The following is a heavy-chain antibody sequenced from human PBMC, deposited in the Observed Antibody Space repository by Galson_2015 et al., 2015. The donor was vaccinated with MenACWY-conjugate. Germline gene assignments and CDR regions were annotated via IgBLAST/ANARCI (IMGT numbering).Heavy chain of an antibody. CDR2: IYDSGTT. V-gene: IGHV4-61*08. D-gene: IGHD2/OR15-2a*01. J-gene: IGHJ4*02. CDR1: GGSASSSGYY. Sequence: LSLTCTVSGGSASSSGYYWTWIRQPPGKGLEWIGLIYDSGTTKYNPSLKGRVTISLDTSKNQVSLKLSSVTAADTAVYFCAREFSYWGQGTLVTVSS. CDR3: AREFSY.